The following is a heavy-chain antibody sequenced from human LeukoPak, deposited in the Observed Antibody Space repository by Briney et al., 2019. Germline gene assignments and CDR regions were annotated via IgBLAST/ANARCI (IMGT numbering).Heavy chain of an antibody. CDR3: AREHIVVVTARQDYYYGMDV. J-gene: IGHJ6*02. D-gene: IGHD2-21*02. CDR1: GGTFSSYA. CDR2: IIPIFGTA. V-gene: IGHV1-69*13. Sequence: SVKVSCKASGGTFSSYAISWVRQAPGQGLECMGGIIPIFGTANYAQKFQGRVTITADESTSTAYMELSSLRSEDTAVYYCAREHIVVVTARQDYYYGMDVWGQGTTVTVSS.